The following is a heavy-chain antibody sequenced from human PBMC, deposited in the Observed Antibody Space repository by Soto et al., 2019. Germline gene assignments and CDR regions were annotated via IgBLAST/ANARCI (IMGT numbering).Heavy chain of an antibody. V-gene: IGHV3-74*01. CDR3: ARDLSGDYGALDT. CDR1: GFTFSNYW. CDR2: INSDGSST. D-gene: IGHD4-17*01. Sequence: GGSLRLSCAASGFTFSNYWMHWVRQAPGKGLEWVSHINSDGSSTSFADSVKGRFTISRDNAKNTLYLQMNSLRAEDTAVYYCARDLSGDYGALDTWGQGTMVTVSS. J-gene: IGHJ3*02.